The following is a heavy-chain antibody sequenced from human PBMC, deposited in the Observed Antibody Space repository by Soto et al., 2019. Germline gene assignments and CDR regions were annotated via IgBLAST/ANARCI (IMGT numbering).Heavy chain of an antibody. D-gene: IGHD3-3*02. Sequence: PSQTLSLTCAISGDTVSSNSAAWNWIRQSPSRGLEWLGRTYYRSKWYNDYAISVRSRITISPDTFKNQFSLQLKSVTPEDSAVYYCARQEAFDGNPLDFWGQGALVTVYS. J-gene: IGHJ4*02. CDR2: TYYRSKWYN. V-gene: IGHV6-1*01. CDR1: GDTVSSNSAA. CDR3: ARQEAFDGNPLDF.